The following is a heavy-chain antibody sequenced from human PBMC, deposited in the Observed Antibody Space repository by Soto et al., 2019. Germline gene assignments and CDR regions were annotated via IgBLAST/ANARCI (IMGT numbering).Heavy chain of an antibody. D-gene: IGHD4-4*01. CDR1: GFTFSNYA. CDR3: AGRQYQLQYYYMDV. V-gene: IGHV3-23*01. CDR2: ISGNSAHT. J-gene: IGHJ6*03. Sequence: GESLKISCAASGFTFSNYAMGWVRQAPGKGLEWVSSISGNSAHTNYADSVKGRFTISRDNSKNTLYLQMSSLRAEDTAVYYCAGRQYQLQYYYMDVWGKGTTVTVSS.